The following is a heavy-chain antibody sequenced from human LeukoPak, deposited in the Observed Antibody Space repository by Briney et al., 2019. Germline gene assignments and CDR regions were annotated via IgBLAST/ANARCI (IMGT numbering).Heavy chain of an antibody. CDR3: ARGRVTSIDY. CDR1: GFTFSRHG. Sequence: GGSLRLSCVASGFTFSRHGMTWFRQAPGKGLEWVSGISASGGITYHADSVKGRFTISRDNAKNPLYLQMNSLRAEDTAVYYCARGRVTSIDYWGQGTLVTVSS. CDR2: ISASGGIT. J-gene: IGHJ4*02. D-gene: IGHD3-3*01. V-gene: IGHV3-23*01.